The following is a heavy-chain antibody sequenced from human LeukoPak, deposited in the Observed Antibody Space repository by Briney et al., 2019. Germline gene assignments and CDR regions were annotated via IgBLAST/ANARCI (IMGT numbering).Heavy chain of an antibody. D-gene: IGHD3-10*01. CDR3: AASTYGSGSYVAFDS. V-gene: IGHV5-51*01. CDR1: GYSFTNYW. CDR2: IYPGDSDT. Sequence: GESLKISCKGSGYSFTNYWIGWVRQMPGKGLEWVGIIYPGDSDTRYSPSFQGQVTISADKSTSTAYLQWSSLKASDSAMYYCAASTYGSGSYVAFDSWGQGTLVTVSS. J-gene: IGHJ4*02.